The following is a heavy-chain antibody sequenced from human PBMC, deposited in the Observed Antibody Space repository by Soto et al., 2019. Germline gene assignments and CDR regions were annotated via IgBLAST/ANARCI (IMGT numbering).Heavy chain of an antibody. V-gene: IGHV4-30-4*01. CDR2: IYYSGSA. Sequence: PSETLSLTCTVSGGSISSGDYYWSWIRQPPGKGLEWIGYIYYSGSAYYNPSLKSRVTISVDTSKNQFSLKLSSVTAADTAVYYCARVLPREDYYDSEREINWFDPWGQGTLVTVSS. CDR3: ARVLPREDYYDSEREINWFDP. CDR1: GGSISSGDYY. J-gene: IGHJ5*02. D-gene: IGHD3-22*01.